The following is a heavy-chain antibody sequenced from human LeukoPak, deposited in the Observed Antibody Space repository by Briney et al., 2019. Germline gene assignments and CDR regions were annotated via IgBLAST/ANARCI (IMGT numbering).Heavy chain of an antibody. Sequence: GGSLRLSCTASGFTFSDCDMSWFRQAPGKGLEWVASISYRSSHIYYADSAKGRFTISRDNAKNSLYLQMNNLRAEDTAVYYCGRAFWGQGTLVTVSS. CDR2: ISYRSSHI. V-gene: IGHV3-21*06. CDR1: GFTFSDCD. CDR3: GRAF. J-gene: IGHJ4*02.